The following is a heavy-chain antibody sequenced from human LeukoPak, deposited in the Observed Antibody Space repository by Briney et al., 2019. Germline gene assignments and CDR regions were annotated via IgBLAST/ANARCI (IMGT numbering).Heavy chain of an antibody. D-gene: IGHD3-3*01. J-gene: IGHJ6*03. Sequence: GGSLRLSCAASGFTFSSYALHWVRQAPGKGLEWVAIMSFDGSNKYYADSVKDRSTISRDNSKNTLYLQMNRLRPEDTAVYYCAREGGPGWRVDLRDYYYYYMDVWGKGTSVTVSS. CDR2: MSFDGSNK. CDR1: GFTFSSYA. CDR3: AREGGPGWRVDLRDYYYYYMDV. V-gene: IGHV3-30-3*01.